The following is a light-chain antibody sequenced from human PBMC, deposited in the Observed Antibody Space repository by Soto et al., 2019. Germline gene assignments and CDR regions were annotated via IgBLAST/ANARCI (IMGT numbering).Light chain of an antibody. CDR3: QQYDSSPYT. Sequence: DIPMTQSPSTLSASVGDRVTITCRASQSITNWLAWYQQQPGKAPKLLIHEASSLESGVPSRFSGGGSWTEFALTIISLRPDDSATYYCQQYDSSPYTFGQGTKLEIK. J-gene: IGKJ2*01. CDR2: EAS. V-gene: IGKV1-5*03. CDR1: QSITNW.